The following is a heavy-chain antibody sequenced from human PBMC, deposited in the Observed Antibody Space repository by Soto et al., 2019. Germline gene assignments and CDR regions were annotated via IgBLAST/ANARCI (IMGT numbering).Heavy chain of an antibody. CDR3: ARDFTYGSGSPPLNY. D-gene: IGHD3-10*01. V-gene: IGHV3-30-3*01. Sequence: GGSLRLSCAASGFTFSSYAMHWVRQAPGKGLEWVAVISYDGSNKYYADSVKGRFTISRDNSKNTLYLQMNSLRAEDTAVYYCARDFTYGSGSPPLNYWGQGTLVTVSS. CDR2: ISYDGSNK. J-gene: IGHJ4*02. CDR1: GFTFSSYA.